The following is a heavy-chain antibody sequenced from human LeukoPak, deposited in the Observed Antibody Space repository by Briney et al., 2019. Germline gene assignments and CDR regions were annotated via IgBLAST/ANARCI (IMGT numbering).Heavy chain of an antibody. D-gene: IGHD5-12*01. CDR1: AGSFISSSRH. Sequence: SETLSLTCTVSAGSFISSSRHWGWIRQSPGKGLEWIGTVYYGRTTYYNPSLDGRVTISLDTSAIHFSLQLNSVTAADTAVYYCVRHDGRGGATMGAFDSWGQGSLVTVSS. V-gene: IGHV4-39*01. CDR2: VYYGRTT. CDR3: VRHDGRGGATMGAFDS. J-gene: IGHJ5*01.